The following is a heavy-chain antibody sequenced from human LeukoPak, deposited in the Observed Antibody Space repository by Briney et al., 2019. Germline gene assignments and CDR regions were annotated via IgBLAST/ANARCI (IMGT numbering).Heavy chain of an antibody. CDR1: GFTVSSNY. D-gene: IGHD1-14*01. Sequence: GGSLRLSCAASGFTVSSNYMSWVRQAPGKGLEWVSVIYSGGSTYYADSVKGRFTISRDNSKNTLYLQMNSRRAEDTAGYYCARSLHGNLRFDFWAQGTLVTVSS. CDR2: IYSGGST. V-gene: IGHV3-66*02. J-gene: IGHJ4*02. CDR3: ARSLHGNLRFDF.